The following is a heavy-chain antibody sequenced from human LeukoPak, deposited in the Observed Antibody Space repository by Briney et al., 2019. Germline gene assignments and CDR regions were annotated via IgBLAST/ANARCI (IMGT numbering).Heavy chain of an antibody. Sequence: ASVKVSCKASGYAFTGYNMHWVRQAPGQGLEWMGWINPNSGGTNYAQKFQGRVTMTRDMSISTAYMELSRLTSDDTAVYYCARWFTITSGDYDILTSSYHRGMDVWGQGTTVTVSS. CDR3: ARWFTITSGDYDILTSSYHRGMDV. CDR1: GYAFTGYN. CDR2: INPNSGGT. D-gene: IGHD3-9*01. J-gene: IGHJ6*02. V-gene: IGHV1-2*02.